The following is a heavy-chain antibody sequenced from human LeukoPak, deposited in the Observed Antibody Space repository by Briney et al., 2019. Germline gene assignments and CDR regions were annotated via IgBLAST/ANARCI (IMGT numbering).Heavy chain of an antibody. J-gene: IGHJ6*02. CDR3: ARAPQFSITMIVEHGMDV. Sequence: GGPLRLSCVASGFSFSSYPMNWVRQAPGKGLEWVSHINSDTNITPYTASVSGRFTISRDNAKDSLYLHVNSLRDEDTAVYYCARAPQFSITMIVEHGMDVWGQGTTVTVSS. CDR1: GFSFSSYP. CDR2: INSDTNIT. V-gene: IGHV3-48*02. D-gene: IGHD3-22*01.